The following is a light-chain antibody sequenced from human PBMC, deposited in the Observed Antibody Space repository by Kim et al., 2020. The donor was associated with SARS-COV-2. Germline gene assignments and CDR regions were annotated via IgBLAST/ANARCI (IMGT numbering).Light chain of an antibody. V-gene: IGLV3-21*04. Sequence: APRKTARITCGGNNMGGKSVRWYQQKPGQAPVLVIYYDSDRPSGIPERFSGSNSGNTATLTISRVEAGDEADYYCQVWDSSSDHRVFGGGTQLTVL. J-gene: IGLJ3*02. CDR1: NMGGKS. CDR3: QVWDSSSDHRV. CDR2: YDS.